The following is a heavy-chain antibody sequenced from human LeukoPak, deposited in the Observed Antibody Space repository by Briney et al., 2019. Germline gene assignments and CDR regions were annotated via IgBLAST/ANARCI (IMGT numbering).Heavy chain of an antibody. V-gene: IGHV4-59*01. CDR2: TYYSGNT. CDR3: TRGRAYYDSTGYYY. D-gene: IGHD3-22*01. Sequence: SETLSLTCTVSGGSMTNYYWTWIRQSPGKGLEWIGHTYYSGNTNYDPSLKSRVTISIDTSKNQFSLKLSSVTAADTAVYYCTRGRAYYDSTGYYYWGRGILVTVSS. CDR1: GGSMTNYY. J-gene: IGHJ4*02.